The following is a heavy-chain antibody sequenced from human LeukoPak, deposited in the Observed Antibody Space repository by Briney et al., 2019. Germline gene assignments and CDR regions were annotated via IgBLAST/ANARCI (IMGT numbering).Heavy chain of an antibody. Sequence: GGSLRLSCAASGFTFSSYTMNWVRQAPGKGLEWVSFISDSATTIYYVDSVKGRFTISRDNAKNSLYLQMNSLRDEDTAVYYCARSRPLRGVTVDYWGQGTLVTVSS. V-gene: IGHV3-48*02. CDR1: GFTFSSYT. D-gene: IGHD3-10*01. J-gene: IGHJ4*02. CDR2: ISDSATTI. CDR3: ARSRPLRGVTVDY.